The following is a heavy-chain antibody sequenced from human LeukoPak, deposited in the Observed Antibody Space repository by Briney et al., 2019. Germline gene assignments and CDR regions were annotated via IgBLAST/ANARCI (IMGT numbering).Heavy chain of an antibody. D-gene: IGHD3-22*01. CDR1: TYTFTSYG. CDR2: ISAYNGNT. V-gene: IGHV1-18*01. CDR3: ARVLGSPYYYDSSAYLDY. Sequence: SVKVSCKASTYTFTSYGISWVRQAPGQGLEWMGWISAYNGNTNYAQKLQGRVTMTTDTSTSTAYMELRSLRSDDTAVYYCARVLGSPYYYDSSAYLDYWGQGTLVTVSS. J-gene: IGHJ4*02.